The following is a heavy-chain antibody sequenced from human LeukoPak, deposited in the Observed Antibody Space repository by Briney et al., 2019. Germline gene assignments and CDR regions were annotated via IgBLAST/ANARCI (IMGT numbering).Heavy chain of an antibody. CDR3: AREDGGSGSYRFDP. CDR1: GYTFTGYY. CDR2: INPNSGGT. V-gene: IGHV1-2*02. D-gene: IGHD3-10*01. J-gene: IGHJ5*02. Sequence: GASVKVSCKASGYTFTGYYMHWVRQAPGQGLEWMGWINPNSGGTNYAQKFQGRVTMTRDTSISTAYMELSRLRSDDTAVYYCAREDGGSGSYRFDPWGQGTLVTVSS.